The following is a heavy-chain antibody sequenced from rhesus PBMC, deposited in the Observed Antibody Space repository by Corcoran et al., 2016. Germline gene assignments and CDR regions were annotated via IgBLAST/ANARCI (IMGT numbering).Heavy chain of an antibody. CDR2: IYGSSGST. V-gene: IGHV4-76*01. CDR3: ARRRIYFDY. Sequence: QVQLQESGPGVVKPSETLSLTCAVSGGSISSGYDWSWIRQPPGKVLEWIGYIYGSSGSTNYNPSLKNRVTISKDASKNQFSLKLSSVTAADTAVYYCARRRIYFDYWGQGVLVTVSS. D-gene: IGHD3-9*01. J-gene: IGHJ4*01. CDR1: GGSISSGYD.